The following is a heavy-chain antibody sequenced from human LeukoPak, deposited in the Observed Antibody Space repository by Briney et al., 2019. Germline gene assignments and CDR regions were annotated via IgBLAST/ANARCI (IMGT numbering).Heavy chain of an antibody. CDR3: TTSTLHSGSYPGDY. J-gene: IGHJ4*02. CDR2: IKSKTETT. D-gene: IGHD1-26*01. V-gene: IGHV3-15*01. Sequence: GGSLRLSCAASGFTFSNAWMSWVRQAPGKGLEWVGRIKSKTETTDYAAPVKGRFTISRDDSKNTLYLQMNSLKTEDTAVYYCTTSTLHSGSYPGDYWGQGTLVTVSS. CDR1: GFTFSNAW.